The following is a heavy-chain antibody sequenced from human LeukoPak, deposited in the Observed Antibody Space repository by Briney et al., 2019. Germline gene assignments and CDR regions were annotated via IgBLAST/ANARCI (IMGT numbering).Heavy chain of an antibody. Sequence: SETLSLTCTVSGGSISSYYWSWIRQPPGKGLEWIGYIYYSGSTNYNPSLKSRVTISVDTSKNQFSLKLSSVTAADTAVYYCARLGYSCAQGGFDYWGQGTLVTVSS. D-gene: IGHD5-18*01. CDR3: ARLGYSCAQGGFDY. V-gene: IGHV4-59*08. CDR2: IYYSGST. CDR1: GGSISSYY. J-gene: IGHJ4*02.